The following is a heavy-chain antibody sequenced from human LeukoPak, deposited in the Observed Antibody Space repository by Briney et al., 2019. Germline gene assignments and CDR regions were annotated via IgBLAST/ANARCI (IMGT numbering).Heavy chain of an antibody. CDR3: AKVVPHYYGSGSYYDY. D-gene: IGHD3-10*01. J-gene: IGHJ4*02. Sequence: PGGSLRLSCAASGFTFSSYWMHWVRQAPGKGLVWVSRINSDGSSTSYADSVKGRFTISRDNSKNTLYLQMNSLRAEDTAVYYCAKVVPHYYGSGSYYDYWGQGTLVTVSS. CDR2: INSDGSST. CDR1: GFTFSSYW. V-gene: IGHV3-74*01.